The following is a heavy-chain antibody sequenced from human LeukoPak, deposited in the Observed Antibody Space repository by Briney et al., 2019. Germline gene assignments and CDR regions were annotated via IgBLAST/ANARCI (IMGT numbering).Heavy chain of an antibody. CDR1: GYTFTSYD. J-gene: IGHJ4*02. Sequence: GASVKVSCKASGYTFTSYDINWVRQATGQGLEWMGWMNPNSGNTGYAQKFQGRVTMTRNTSISTAYMELSSLRSEDTAVCYCARGRSAGTPFDYWGQGTLVTVSS. CDR2: MNPNSGNT. D-gene: IGHD6-19*01. V-gene: IGHV1-8*01. CDR3: ARGRSAGTPFDY.